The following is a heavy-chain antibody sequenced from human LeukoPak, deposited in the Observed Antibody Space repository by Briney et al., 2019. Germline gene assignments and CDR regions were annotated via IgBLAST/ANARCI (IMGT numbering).Heavy chain of an antibody. CDR3: ARDLVAVAVTDAFDI. V-gene: IGHV3-23*01. D-gene: IGHD6-19*01. Sequence: GGSLRLSCAASGFTFDDYGMNWVRQAPGKGLEWVSGINGSGGSTYYADSVKGRFTISRDNSKNTLYLQMNSLRAEDTAVYYCARDLVAVAVTDAFDIWGQGTMVTVSS. J-gene: IGHJ3*02. CDR1: GFTFDDYG. CDR2: INGSGGST.